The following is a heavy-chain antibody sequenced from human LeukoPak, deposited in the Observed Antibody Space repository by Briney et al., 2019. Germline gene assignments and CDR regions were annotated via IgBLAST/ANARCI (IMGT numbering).Heavy chain of an antibody. V-gene: IGHV4-31*03. CDR2: IYYSGST. J-gene: IGHJ5*02. Sequence: SQTLSLTCTVSGGSISSGGYYWSWIRQHPGKGLEWIGYIYYSGSTYYNPSLKSRVTISVDTSKNQFSLKLSSVTAADTAVYYCARVVLDIAAESLDWFDPWGQGTLGTVSS. D-gene: IGHD6-13*01. CDR3: ARVVLDIAAESLDWFDP. CDR1: GGSISSGGYY.